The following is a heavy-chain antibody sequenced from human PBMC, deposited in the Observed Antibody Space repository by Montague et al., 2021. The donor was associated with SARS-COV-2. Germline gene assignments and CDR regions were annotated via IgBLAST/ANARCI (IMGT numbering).Heavy chain of an antibody. D-gene: IGHD3-22*01. CDR1: GGSFGDDH. V-gene: IGHV4-34*01. Sequence: SETLSLTCAVYGGSFGDDHWSWIRRPPGKGLEWIGDIKQSGRTNYNPSLKSRVTISVDTSKNQFSLKLTSVTAADTAVYFCARGHLSVSMIVVVFTSASYYFDYWGQGAQVTVSS. CDR2: IKQSGRT. J-gene: IGHJ4*02. CDR3: ARGHLSVSMIVVVFTSASYYFDY.